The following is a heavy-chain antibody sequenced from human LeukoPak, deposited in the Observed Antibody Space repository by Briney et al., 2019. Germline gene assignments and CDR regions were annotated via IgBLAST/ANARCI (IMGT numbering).Heavy chain of an antibody. J-gene: IGHJ4*02. V-gene: IGHV3-21*01. D-gene: IGHD3-22*01. CDR1: GFSFSDHY. CDR2: ISSSSSYI. Sequence: GGSLRLSCAASGFSFSDHYMDWVRQAPGKGLEWVSSISSSSSYIYYADSVKGRFTISRDNAKNSLYLQMNSLRAEDTAVYYCARRITRDSSGYGFCYWGQGTLVTVSS. CDR3: ARRITRDSSGYGFCY.